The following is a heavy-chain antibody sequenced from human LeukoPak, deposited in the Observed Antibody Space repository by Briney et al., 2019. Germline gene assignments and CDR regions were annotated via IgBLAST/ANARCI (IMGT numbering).Heavy chain of an antibody. D-gene: IGHD3-10*01. CDR1: GFGFSSYW. J-gene: IGHJ3*01. CDR2: IKQDGSEK. Sequence: PGGSLRLSCEASGFGFSSYWMTWVRQTPGKGLEWVAKIKQDGSEKYYLDSVKGRFTISRDNAKISVYLQINSLRAEDTAVYYCAREDYYGSGNYVAWGGAFDVWGQGTTVIVSS. CDR3: AREDYYGSGNYVAWGGAFDV. V-gene: IGHV3-7*01.